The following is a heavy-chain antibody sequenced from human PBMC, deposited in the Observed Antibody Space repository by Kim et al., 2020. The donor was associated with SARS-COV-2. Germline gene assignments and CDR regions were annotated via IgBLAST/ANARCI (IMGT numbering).Heavy chain of an antibody. J-gene: IGHJ6*02. V-gene: IGHV3-15*01. CDR1: GFTFSNAW. Sequence: GGSLRLSCAASGFTFSNAWMSWVRQAPGKGLEWVGRIKSKTDGGTTDYAAPVKGRFTISRDDSKNTLYLQMNSLKTEDTAVYYCWAFPVVRGDRYMYYYYYGMDVWGQGTTVTVSS. CDR3: WAFPVVRGDRYMYYYYYGMDV. D-gene: IGHD3-10*01. CDR2: IKSKTDGGTT.